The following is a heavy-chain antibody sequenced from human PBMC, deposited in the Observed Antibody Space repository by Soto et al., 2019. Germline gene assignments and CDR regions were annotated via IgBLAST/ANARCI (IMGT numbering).Heavy chain of an antibody. CDR1: GFTFSNAW. Sequence: PGGSLRLSCAASGFTFSNAWMSWVRQAPGKGLEWVGRIKSKTDGGTTDYAAPVKGRFTISRDDSKNTLYLQMNSLKTEDTAVYYCTTRRPTYYYDSSGYWRVDYFDYWGQGTLVTVSS. CDR2: IKSKTDGGTT. CDR3: TTRRPTYYYDSSGYWRVDYFDY. J-gene: IGHJ4*02. D-gene: IGHD3-22*01. V-gene: IGHV3-15*01.